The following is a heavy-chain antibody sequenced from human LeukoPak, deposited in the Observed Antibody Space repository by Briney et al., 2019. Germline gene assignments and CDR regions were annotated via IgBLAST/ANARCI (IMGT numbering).Heavy chain of an antibody. D-gene: IGHD2-21*02. CDR2: ISGYNGNT. Sequence: ASVKVSCKASGYTFTSYDIIWVRQAPGQGLEWMGWISGYNGNTNYAQKVQGRVTMTADTSTSTAYMELRCLRSDDTAVYYCARNSKVTPDYYYYYMDVWGKGTTVTVSS. CDR3: ARNSKVTPDYYYYYMDV. V-gene: IGHV1-18*01. J-gene: IGHJ6*03. CDR1: GYTFTSYD.